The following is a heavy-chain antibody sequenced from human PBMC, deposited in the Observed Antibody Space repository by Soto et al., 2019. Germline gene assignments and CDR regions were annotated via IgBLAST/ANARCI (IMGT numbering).Heavy chain of an antibody. V-gene: IGHV1-18*01. CDR2: ISPYNGDS. CDR3: ARGIYYQDSRSYYSSLEY. CDR1: GYTFTSYY. J-gene: IGHJ4*02. Sequence: GASVKVSCKASGYTFTSYYINWVRQAPGQGLEWMGWISPYNGDSNYTQKFQGRVTMTTDASTTTAYMELRTLRSDDSAVYYCARGIYYQDSRSYYSSLEYWGQGPLVTVFS. D-gene: IGHD3-22*01.